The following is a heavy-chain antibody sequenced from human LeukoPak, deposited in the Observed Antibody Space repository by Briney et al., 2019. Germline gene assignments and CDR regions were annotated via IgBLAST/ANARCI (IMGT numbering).Heavy chain of an antibody. CDR3: ARDRRYGEGIDY. CDR1: GFTLDSYG. Sequence: GRSLRLSCAVSGFTLDSYGMHWVRQAPGKGLEWVAVIWYDGGNKYYADSVKGRFTISRDNSKNTLFLQMNSLRAEDTAVYYCARDRRYGEGIDYWGQGTLVTVSS. J-gene: IGHJ4*02. CDR2: IWYDGGNK. V-gene: IGHV3-33*01. D-gene: IGHD4-17*01.